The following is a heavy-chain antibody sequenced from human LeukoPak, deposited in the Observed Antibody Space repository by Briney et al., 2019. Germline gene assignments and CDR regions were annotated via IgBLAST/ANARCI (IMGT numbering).Heavy chain of an antibody. J-gene: IGHJ4*02. V-gene: IGHV4-34*01. CDR1: GGSFSGYY. D-gene: IGHD3-16*02. Sequence: SETLSLTCAVYGGSFSGYYWSWIRQPPGKGLEWIGEINHSGSTNYNPSLKSRVTISVDTSKNQFSLKLSSVTAADTAVYYCARAPGDYVWGIYRSRHGYWGQGTLVTVSS. CDR2: INHSGST. CDR3: ARAPGDYVWGIYRSRHGY.